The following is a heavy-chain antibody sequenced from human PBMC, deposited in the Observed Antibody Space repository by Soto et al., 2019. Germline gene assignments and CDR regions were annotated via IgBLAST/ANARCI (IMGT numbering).Heavy chain of an antibody. D-gene: IGHD3-9*01. CDR2: IYYSGST. V-gene: IGHV4-59*01. CDR1: GGSISSYY. J-gene: IGHJ3*01. CDR3: ARASRYFHSTGPSAFDV. Sequence: PSGTLSLTCTVSGGSISSYYWSWIRQPPGKGLEWIGYIYYSGSTNYNPSLKSRVTISVDTSKNQFSLKLSSVTAADTAVYYCARASRYFHSTGPSAFDVWGQGTMVTVSS.